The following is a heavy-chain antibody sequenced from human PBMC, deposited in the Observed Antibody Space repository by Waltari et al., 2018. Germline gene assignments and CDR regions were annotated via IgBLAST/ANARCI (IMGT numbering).Heavy chain of an antibody. J-gene: IGHJ4*02. CDR2: ISSSSSTI. Sequence: EVQVVESGGGLVQPGGSLGLSWAASGFTFRSYSMNWVRQAPGKGLEWVSYISSSSSTIYYADSVKGRFTISRDNARKSLFLEMNGLRGDDTALYYCAREPDNYGAHVVDYWGQGTLVTVSS. D-gene: IGHD4-17*01. CDR3: AREPDNYGAHVVDY. V-gene: IGHV3-48*01. CDR1: GFTFRSYS.